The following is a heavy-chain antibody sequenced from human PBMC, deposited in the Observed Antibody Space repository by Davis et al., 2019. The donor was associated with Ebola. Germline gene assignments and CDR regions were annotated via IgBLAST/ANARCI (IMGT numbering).Heavy chain of an antibody. CDR1: GGTFNNYA. V-gene: IGHV1-69*13. Sequence: SVKVSCKASGGTFNNYAISWVRQAPGQGLEWMGGIIPIIATAKYAQKFQGRVTITADESTSTAYMELNSLKSEDTAVYFCARPEMVTTDAFDIWGQGTMVTVSS. CDR2: IIPIIATA. J-gene: IGHJ3*02. D-gene: IGHD5-24*01. CDR3: ARPEMVTTDAFDI.